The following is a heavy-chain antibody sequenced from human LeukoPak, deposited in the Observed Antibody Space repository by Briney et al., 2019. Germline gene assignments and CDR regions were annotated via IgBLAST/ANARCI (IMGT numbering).Heavy chain of an antibody. CDR1: GGTFSSYA. J-gene: IGHJ6*03. V-gene: IGHV1-69*05. CDR2: IIPIFGTA. Sequence: ASVKVSCKASGGTFSSYAISWVRQAPGQGLEWMGGIIPIFGTANYAQKFQGRVTITTDESTSTAYMELSSLRSEDTAVYYCACPTPSRRYCSSTSCYMSVNYYYYMDVWGKGTTVTVSS. CDR3: ACPTPSRRYCSSTSCYMSVNYYYYMDV. D-gene: IGHD2-2*02.